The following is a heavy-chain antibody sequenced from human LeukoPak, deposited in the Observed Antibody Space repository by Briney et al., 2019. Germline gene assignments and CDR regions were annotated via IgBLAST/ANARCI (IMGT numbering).Heavy chain of an antibody. Sequence: GGSLRLSCAASGFTLSSYWMHWVRQAPGEGLVWVSRINSDGSNTNYADSVKGRFTISRDNAKNTLYLQMNSLRAEDTAVYYCAISPEFDNWGQGTLVTVSS. D-gene: IGHD1-14*01. CDR2: INSDGSNT. V-gene: IGHV3-74*01. CDR1: GFTLSSYW. J-gene: IGHJ4*02. CDR3: AISPEFDN.